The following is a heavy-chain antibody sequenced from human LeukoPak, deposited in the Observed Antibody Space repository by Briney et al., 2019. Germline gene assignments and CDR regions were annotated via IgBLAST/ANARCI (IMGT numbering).Heavy chain of an antibody. CDR3: ARGGVDFWSGYYSWFDP. J-gene: IGHJ5*02. V-gene: IGHV1-69*13. CDR2: IIPIFGTA. D-gene: IGHD3-3*01. CDR1: GGTFSSYA. Sequence: GASVEVSCKASGGTFSSYAISWVRQAPGQGLEWTGGIIPIFGTANYAQKFQGRVTITADESTSTAYMELSSLRSEDTAVYYCARGGVDFWSGYYSWFDPWGQGTLVTVSS.